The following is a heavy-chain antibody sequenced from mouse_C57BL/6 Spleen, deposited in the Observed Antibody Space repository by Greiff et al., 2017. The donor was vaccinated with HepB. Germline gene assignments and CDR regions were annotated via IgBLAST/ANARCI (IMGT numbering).Heavy chain of an antibody. V-gene: IGHV1-69*01. J-gene: IGHJ2*01. CDR2: IDPSDSYT. Sequence: VKLQQPGAELVMPGASVKLSCKASGYTFTSYWMHWVKQRPGQGLEWIGEIDPSDSYTNYNQKFKGKSTLTVDKSSSTAYMQLSSLTSEDSAVYYCARGYYGKGDFDYWGQGTTLTVSS. D-gene: IGHD1-1*01. CDR1: GYTFTSYW. CDR3: ARGYYGKGDFDY.